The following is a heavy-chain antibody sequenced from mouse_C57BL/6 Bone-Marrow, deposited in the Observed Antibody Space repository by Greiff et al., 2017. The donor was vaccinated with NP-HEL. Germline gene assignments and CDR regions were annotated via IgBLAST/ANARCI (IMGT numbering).Heavy chain of an antibody. CDR1: EYEFPSHD. V-gene: IGHV5-2*01. D-gene: IGHD2-2*01. J-gene: IGHJ1*03. Sequence: DVQLLESGGGLVQPGESLKLSCESNEYEFPSHDMSWVRKTPEKRLELVAAINSDGGSPYYPDTMERRFIISRDNTKKTLYLQMSSLRTEDTALYYCARGGGYDEGFWYFDVWGTGTTVTVSS. CDR3: ARGGGYDEGFWYFDV. CDR2: INSDGGSP.